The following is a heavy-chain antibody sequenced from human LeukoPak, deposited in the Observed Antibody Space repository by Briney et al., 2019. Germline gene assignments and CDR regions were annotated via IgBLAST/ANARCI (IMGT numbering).Heavy chain of an antibody. Sequence: PSETLSLTCTVSGGSFSSSSYYWGWVRQPPGTGLEGIGSIYYSGSTYYNPSLKSRVTISVDTSKNQFSLKLSSVTAADTAVYYCARHENSQDAFDIWGQGTMVTVSS. V-gene: IGHV4-39*01. D-gene: IGHD4-23*01. J-gene: IGHJ3*02. CDR1: GGSFSSSSYY. CDR3: ARHENSQDAFDI. CDR2: IYYSGST.